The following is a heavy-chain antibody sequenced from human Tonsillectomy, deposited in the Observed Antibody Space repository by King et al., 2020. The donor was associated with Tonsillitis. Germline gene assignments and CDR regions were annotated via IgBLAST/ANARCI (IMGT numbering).Heavy chain of an antibody. D-gene: IGHD3-3*01. V-gene: IGHV3-30-3*01. Sequence: VQLVESGGGVVQPGRSLRLSCAASGFTFSNYAMHWVRQAPGKGLEWVTVISYDGSNKYYADPVKGRFTISRDNSKNTLYLQMNSLRPEDTAVYYCARGDYDFWSGYYPVDYWGQGTLVTVSS. J-gene: IGHJ4*02. CDR2: ISYDGSNK. CDR3: ARGDYDFWSGYYPVDY. CDR1: GFTFSNYA.